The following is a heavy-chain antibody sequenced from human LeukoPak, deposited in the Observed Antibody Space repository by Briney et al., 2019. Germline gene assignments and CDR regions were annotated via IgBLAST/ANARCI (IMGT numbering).Heavy chain of an antibody. CDR3: AREGIAAPDY. J-gene: IGHJ4*02. V-gene: IGHV3-21*01. Sequence: KSGGSLRLSCAASGFTFSSYSINWVRQAPGKGLEWVSCISSTSSFIYYADSVKGRFTISRDNAKNSLYLQMNSLTAEDTAVYYCAREGIAAPDYWGQGTLVTVSS. D-gene: IGHD6-6*01. CDR2: ISSTSSFI. CDR1: GFTFSSYS.